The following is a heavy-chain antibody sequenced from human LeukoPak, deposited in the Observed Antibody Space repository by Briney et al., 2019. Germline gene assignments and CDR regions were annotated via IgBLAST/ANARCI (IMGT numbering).Heavy chain of an antibody. V-gene: IGHV3-23*01. J-gene: IGHJ3*02. Sequence: GGSLRLSCAASGFTFSSYVMSWVRQAPGKGLEWVSAISGSGGSTYYADSVKGRFTISRDNSKNTLYLQMNSLRAEDTAVYYCATYDILTGYYLWAFDIWGQGTMVTVSS. D-gene: IGHD3-9*01. CDR2: ISGSGGST. CDR3: ATYDILTGYYLWAFDI. CDR1: GFTFSSYV.